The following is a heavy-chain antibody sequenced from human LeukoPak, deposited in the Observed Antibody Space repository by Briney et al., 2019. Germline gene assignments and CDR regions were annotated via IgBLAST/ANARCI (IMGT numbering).Heavy chain of an antibody. D-gene: IGHD2-2*01. CDR3: AIRIVVVPAEDYYYYGMDV. V-gene: IGHV1-69*01. Sequence: GSSVKVSCKASGGTFSSYAISWVRQAPGQGLEWMGGIIPIFGTANYAQKFQGRVTITADESTSTAYMELSSLRSEDTAVNYCAIRIVVVPAEDYYYYGMDVWGQGTTVTVSS. CDR2: IIPIFGTA. CDR1: GGTFSSYA. J-gene: IGHJ6*02.